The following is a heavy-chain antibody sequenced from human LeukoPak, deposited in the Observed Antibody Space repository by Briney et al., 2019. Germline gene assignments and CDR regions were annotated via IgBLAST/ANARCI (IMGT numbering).Heavy chain of an antibody. V-gene: IGHV4-59*08. Sequence: SQTLSLTCTVSGGSIRSYYWSWIRQPPGKGLEWIGYIYNSGSTNYNPSLKSRVTISVDTSKNQFSLKLSSVTAADTAVYYCARQSGSSLGYWGQGTLITVSS. CDR2: IYNSGST. CDR3: ARQSGSSLGY. J-gene: IGHJ4*02. CDR1: GGSIRSYY. D-gene: IGHD1-26*01.